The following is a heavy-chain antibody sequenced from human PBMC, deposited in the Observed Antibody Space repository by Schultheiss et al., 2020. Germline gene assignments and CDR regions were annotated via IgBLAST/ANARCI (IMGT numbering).Heavy chain of an antibody. V-gene: IGHV2-5*02. CDR2: IYWDDDK. Sequence: SGPTLLKPTQTLTLTCTFSGFSLSTSGVGVGWIRQPPGKALEWLALIYWDDDKRYSPSLKSRLTITKDTSKNQVVLTMTNMDPVDTATYYCAHRLIAAKGGGDAFDIWGQGTMVTVSS. J-gene: IGHJ3*02. D-gene: IGHD6-13*01. CDR1: GFSLSTSGVG. CDR3: AHRLIAAKGGGDAFDI.